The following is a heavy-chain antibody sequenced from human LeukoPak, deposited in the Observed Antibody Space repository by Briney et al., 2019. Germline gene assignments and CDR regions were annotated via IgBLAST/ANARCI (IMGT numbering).Heavy chain of an antibody. CDR3: ARGRLSGYALDAFDI. V-gene: IGHV3-74*01. J-gene: IGHJ3*02. Sequence: GGSLRLSCTASGFTLTGYWMHWVRQGPGKGLVWVSRINSDGSNTHYVDFVKGRFTISRDNAKNTLYLQINSLRADDTAVYYCARGRLSGYALDAFDIWGQGTMVSVSS. CDR1: GFTLTGYW. CDR2: INSDGSNT. D-gene: IGHD5-12*01.